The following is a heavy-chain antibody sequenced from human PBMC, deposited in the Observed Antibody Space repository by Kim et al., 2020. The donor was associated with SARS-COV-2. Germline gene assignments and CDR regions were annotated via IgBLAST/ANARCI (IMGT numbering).Heavy chain of an antibody. CDR2: INAGNGNT. CDR3: ARELRHLLVGATLSRRYGMDV. D-gene: IGHD1-26*01. J-gene: IGHJ6*02. V-gene: IGHV1-3*01. CDR1: GYTFTSYA. Sequence: ASVKVSCKASGYTFTSYAMHWVRQAPGQRLEWMGWINAGNGNTKYSQKFQGRVTITRDTSASTAYMELSSLRSEDTAVYYCARELRHLLVGATLSRRYGMDVWGQGTTVTVSS.